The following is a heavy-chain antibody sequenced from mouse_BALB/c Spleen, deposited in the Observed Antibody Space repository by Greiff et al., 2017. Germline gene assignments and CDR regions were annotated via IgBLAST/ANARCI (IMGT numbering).Heavy chain of an antibody. D-gene: IGHD3-3*01. J-gene: IGHJ4*01. CDR2: ISYSGST. CDR1: GYSITSDYA. CDR3: ARLPPLGRRYAMDY. V-gene: IGHV3-2*02. Sequence: EVMLVESGPGLVKPSQSLSLTCTVTGYSITSDYAWNWIRQFPGNKLEWMGYISYSGSTSYNPSLKSRISITRDTSKNQFFLQLNSVTTEDTATYYCARLPPLGRRYAMDYWGQGTSVTVSS.